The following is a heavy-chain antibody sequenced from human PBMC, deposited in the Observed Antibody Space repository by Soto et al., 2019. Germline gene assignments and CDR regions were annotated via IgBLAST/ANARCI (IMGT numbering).Heavy chain of an antibody. CDR3: ARALVFWTGVKWFDP. Sequence: SETLSLTCSVSGGSINSGDFYWSWIRQPPGKGLEWIGNIYYSGSAYYSPSLQRRVTISMDTSTNQSSLRLISVTATDTAVYYCARALVFWTGVKWFDPWGQGSLVTVSS. V-gene: IGHV4-30-4*01. D-gene: IGHD3-3*01. CDR1: GGSINSGDFY. J-gene: IGHJ5*02. CDR2: IYYSGSA.